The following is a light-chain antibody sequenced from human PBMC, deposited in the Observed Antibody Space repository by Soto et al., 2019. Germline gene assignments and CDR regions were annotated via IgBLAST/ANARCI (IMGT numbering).Light chain of an antibody. V-gene: IGKV3D-20*02. Sequence: EIVLTQSPGTLSLSPGEGATLSCRASQSVSSSYIAWYQQRPGQTPSLLIDDASNRATGIPARFSGSGSGTDFTLTISSLEPEDFAVYYCQQRRNWPLTFGPGTKVDIK. J-gene: IGKJ3*01. CDR2: DAS. CDR1: QSVSSSY. CDR3: QQRRNWPLT.